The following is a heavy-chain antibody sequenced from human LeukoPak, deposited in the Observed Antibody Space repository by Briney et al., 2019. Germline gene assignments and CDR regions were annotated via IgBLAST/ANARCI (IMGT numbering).Heavy chain of an antibody. CDR2: IYTSGST. J-gene: IGHJ6*03. CDR3: ARVTKDIVVVPAATYYYYYMDV. CDR1: GGSISSYY. Sequence: SETLSLTCTVSGGSISSYYWSWIRQPAGKGLERIGRIYTSGSTNYNPSLKSRVTMSVDTSKNQFSLRLSSVTAADTAVYYCARVTKDIVVVPAATYYYYYMDVWGKGTTVTVSS. V-gene: IGHV4-4*07. D-gene: IGHD2-2*01.